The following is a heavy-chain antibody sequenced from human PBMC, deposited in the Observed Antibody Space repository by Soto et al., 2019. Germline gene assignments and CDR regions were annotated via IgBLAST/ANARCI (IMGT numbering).Heavy chain of an antibody. CDR2: IYNGGST. J-gene: IGHJ4*02. Sequence: PSETLSRTCTVSGDSVSSVGFHWAWLRRPPGKGLEWIGYIYNGGSTYYRPSLESRMHMSLDANRNHYSLRLTSVTAADTAVYFCARAPVGLDTIIYFDYGGKGKLVT. D-gene: IGHD3-3*01. CDR3: ARAPVGLDTIIYFDY. CDR1: GDSVSSVGFH. V-gene: IGHV4-30-4*01.